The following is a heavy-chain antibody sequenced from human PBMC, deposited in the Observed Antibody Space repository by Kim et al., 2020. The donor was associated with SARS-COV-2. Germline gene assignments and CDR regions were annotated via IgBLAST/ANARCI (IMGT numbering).Heavy chain of an antibody. Sequence: GGSLRLSCAASGFTFDDYAMHWVRQAPGKGLEWVSGISWNSGSIGSADSVKGRFTISRDNAKNSLYLQMNSLRAEDTALYYCAKDIVLSSSWYSGVDYYYYYGMDGWGQGTAVTVSS. J-gene: IGHJ6*02. CDR1: GFTFDDYA. V-gene: IGHV3-9*01. D-gene: IGHD6-13*01. CDR2: ISWNSGSI. CDR3: AKDIVLSSSWYSGVDYYYYYGMDG.